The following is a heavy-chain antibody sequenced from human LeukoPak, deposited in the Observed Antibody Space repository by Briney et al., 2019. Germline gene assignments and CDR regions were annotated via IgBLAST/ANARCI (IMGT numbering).Heavy chain of an antibody. V-gene: IGHV3-53*01. Sequence: PGGSLRLSCAASGVTVSSNYMTWVRQAPGKGLEWVSLLYTDDRPFYADSVKGRFTISRGNSKNTLYLQMNSLRAEDTAVYYCATRGDILTGYPYYFDYWGQGTLVTVSS. CDR2: LYTDDRP. CDR3: ATRGDILTGYPYYFDY. D-gene: IGHD3-9*01. CDR1: GVTVSSNY. J-gene: IGHJ4*02.